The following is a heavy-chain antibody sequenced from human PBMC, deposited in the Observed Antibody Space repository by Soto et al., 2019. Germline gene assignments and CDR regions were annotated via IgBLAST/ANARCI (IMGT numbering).Heavy chain of an antibody. D-gene: IGHD4-17*01. CDR1: GLPVNTNY. CDR3: ARGDGDYGRRLDP. CDR2: LYDVGST. V-gene: IGHV3-66*01. Sequence: EVQLVESGGGLVQPGGSLRPSCPASGLPVNTNYVSWVRQAPGKGLGGVSILYDVGSTYYADSGKGRFTISRDNSKNTLYLQMNSLRAEDTAVYYCARGDGDYGRRLDPWGQGTLVTVSS. J-gene: IGHJ5*02.